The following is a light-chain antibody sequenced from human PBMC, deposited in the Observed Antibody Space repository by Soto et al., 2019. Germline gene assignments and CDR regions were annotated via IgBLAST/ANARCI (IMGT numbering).Light chain of an antibody. CDR3: HYYGGP. CDR2: AAS. CDR1: QSVSSSH. V-gene: IGKV3-20*01. Sequence: EIVLTQSPGTLSLSPGERATLSCRASQSVSSSHLAWYQHKPGQAPRLLIYAASSRATGSPDRFSGGGSGTDFTLTISRLEPEDFAVYYCHYYGGPFGGGTKIEIK. J-gene: IGKJ4*01.